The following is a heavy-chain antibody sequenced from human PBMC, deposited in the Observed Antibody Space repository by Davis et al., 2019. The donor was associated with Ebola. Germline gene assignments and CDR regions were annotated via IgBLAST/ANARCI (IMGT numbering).Heavy chain of an antibody. V-gene: IGHV3-48*02. CDR2: ISSGSFTI. J-gene: IGHJ4*02. D-gene: IGHD3-3*01. CDR3: ARWSILGQ. Sequence: PGGSLRLSCAASGITFRRYSMNWVRQAPGKGLEWVAFISSGSFTIRYADSVKGRFTISRDNAKNSLFLQMNSLRDEDTAVYYCARWSILGQWGQGTLVTVSS. CDR1: GITFRRYS.